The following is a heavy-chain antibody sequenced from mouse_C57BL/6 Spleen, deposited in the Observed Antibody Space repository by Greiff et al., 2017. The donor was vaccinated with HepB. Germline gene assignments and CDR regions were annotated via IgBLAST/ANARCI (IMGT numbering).Heavy chain of an antibody. Sequence: EVKLMESGGGLVKPGGSLKLSCAASGFTFSSYAMSWVRQTPEKRLEWVATISDGGSYTYYPDNVKGRFTISRDNAKNNLYLQMSHLKSEDTAMYYWARGQGTYYFDYWGQGTTLTVSS. CDR3: ARGQGTYYFDY. V-gene: IGHV5-4*03. CDR2: ISDGGSYT. D-gene: IGHD3-3*01. CDR1: GFTFSSYA. J-gene: IGHJ2*01.